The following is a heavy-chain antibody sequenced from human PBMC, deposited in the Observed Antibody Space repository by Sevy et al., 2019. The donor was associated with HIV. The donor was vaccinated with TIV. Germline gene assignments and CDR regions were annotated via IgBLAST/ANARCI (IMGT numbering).Heavy chain of an antibody. V-gene: IGHV4-59*08. J-gene: IGHJ3*02. Sequence: SETLSLTCTVSGGSISSYYWSWIRQPPGKGLEWIGYIYYSGSTNYNPSLKSRVAISVDTSKNQFSLKLSSVTAADTAVYYCARHINAFDIWGQGTMVTVSS. CDR1: GGSISSYY. CDR2: IYYSGST. CDR3: ARHINAFDI.